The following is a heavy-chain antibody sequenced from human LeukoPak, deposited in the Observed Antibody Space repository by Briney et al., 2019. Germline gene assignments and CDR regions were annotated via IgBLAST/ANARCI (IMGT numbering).Heavy chain of an antibody. CDR2: IYYSGST. V-gene: IGHV4-59*01. D-gene: IGHD6-13*01. CDR1: GGSISSYY. Sequence: SETLSLTCTVSGGSISSYYWSWLRQPPGKGLEWIGYIYYSGSTNYNPSLKSRVTISLDTSKNQFSLRLSSVTAADTAVYYCARAIFSSSSWYFDYWGQGTLVTVSS. J-gene: IGHJ4*02. CDR3: ARAIFSSSSWYFDY.